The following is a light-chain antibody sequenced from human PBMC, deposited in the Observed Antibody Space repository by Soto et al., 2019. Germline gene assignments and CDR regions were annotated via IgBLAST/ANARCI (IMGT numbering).Light chain of an antibody. V-gene: IGKV3-15*01. CDR1: QSVSSK. CDR3: QQYNNLLYT. Sequence: EIVMTQSPVTLSVSPGERATLSCRASQSVSSKLAWYQQKPGQAPRLLIYGASTRASGIPARFSGSGSGTEITLTISSLQSEDSAVYYCQQYNNLLYTFGQGTKLEIK. CDR2: GAS. J-gene: IGKJ2*01.